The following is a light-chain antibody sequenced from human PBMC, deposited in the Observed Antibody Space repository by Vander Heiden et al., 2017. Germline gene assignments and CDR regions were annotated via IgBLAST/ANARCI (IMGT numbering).Light chain of an antibody. Sequence: IQMTQSPSSLSVSVGDRVTITCRASQSISSFLNWYQQKPGKAPKLLIYATSNLQSGVPAWFSGSGSGTELTLTISSLQPEDFATYSCQQSYNTPLTFGGGTKVEIK. CDR2: ATS. CDR1: QSISSF. CDR3: QQSYNTPLT. J-gene: IGKJ4*01. V-gene: IGKV1-39*01.